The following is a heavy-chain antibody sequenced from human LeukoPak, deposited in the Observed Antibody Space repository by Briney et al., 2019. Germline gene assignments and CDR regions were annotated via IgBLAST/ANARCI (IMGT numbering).Heavy chain of an antibody. CDR1: GVSITSYF. CDR2: IYHSGST. Sequence: SETLSLTCTVSGVSITSYFWSWIRQPPGRGLEWIGYIYHSGSTNSNPSLKSRVSISLDASKNQFSLKLSSVTAADTAVYYCARGRVPGAWGQGTLVTVSS. CDR3: ARGRVPGA. D-gene: IGHD6-19*01. V-gene: IGHV4-59*01. J-gene: IGHJ4*02.